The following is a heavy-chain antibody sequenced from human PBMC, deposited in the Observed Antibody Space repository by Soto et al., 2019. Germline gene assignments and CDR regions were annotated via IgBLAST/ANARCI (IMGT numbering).Heavy chain of an antibody. CDR1: GGTLSDHG. Sequence: QVQLEQSGAEVKKPASSVKVSCKASGGTLSDHGVAWLRQAPGLGLEWMGGTIPVFNTAKYAQKFQGRVTVTADKFTNIAYMELSSLRSEDTAFYFCARGVYGSGNYYTGPSAFDIWGQGTMVIVSS. J-gene: IGHJ3*02. V-gene: IGHV1-69*06. CDR3: ARGVYGSGNYYTGPSAFDI. CDR2: TIPVFNTA. D-gene: IGHD3-10*01.